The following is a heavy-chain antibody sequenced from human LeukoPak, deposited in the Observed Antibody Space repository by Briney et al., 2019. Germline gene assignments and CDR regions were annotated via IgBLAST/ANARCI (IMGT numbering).Heavy chain of an antibody. D-gene: IGHD1-7*01. CDR3: ARDADFTVTTGILRDY. V-gene: IGHV1-46*01. J-gene: IGHJ4*02. Sequence: ASVKVSCKASGYTFTSYYMHWVRQAPGQGLEWMGIINPSGGSTSYAQKFQGRVTMTRDTSTSTVYMELSSLRSEDTAVYYCARDADFTVTTGILRDYRGQGTLVTVSS. CDR2: INPSGGST. CDR1: GYTFTSYY.